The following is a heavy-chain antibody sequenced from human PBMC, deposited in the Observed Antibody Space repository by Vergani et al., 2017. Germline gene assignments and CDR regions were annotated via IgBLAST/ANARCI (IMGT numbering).Heavy chain of an antibody. Sequence: EVQLLESGGGLVQPGGSLRLSCAASGFTFSSYAMSWVRQAPGKGLEWVSAISGSGGSTYYADSVKGRFTISRDNSKNTLYLQMNSLRAEDTAVYYCARDPGSGLTVLQIWGQGTLVTVSS. V-gene: IGHV3-23*01. CDR1: GFTFSSYA. J-gene: IGHJ4*02. CDR2: ISGSGGST. D-gene: IGHD3-10*01. CDR3: ARDPGSGLTVLQI.